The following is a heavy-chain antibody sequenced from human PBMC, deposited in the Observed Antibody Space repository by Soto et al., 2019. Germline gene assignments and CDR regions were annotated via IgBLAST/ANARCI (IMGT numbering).Heavy chain of an antibody. Sequence: QALLVESGGGVVQPGRALRLSCAASGFTFSSYGFYWVRQAPGKGLEWVAVIWYDGSDKKYADSVKGRFTISRDNSKNTLYLQMNRLRAEDTAVYYCARPTTVRGVHYGMDVWGQGTTVMVSS. CDR3: ARPTTVRGVHYGMDV. CDR1: GFTFSSYG. J-gene: IGHJ6*02. D-gene: IGHD3-10*01. V-gene: IGHV3-33*01. CDR2: IWYDGSDK.